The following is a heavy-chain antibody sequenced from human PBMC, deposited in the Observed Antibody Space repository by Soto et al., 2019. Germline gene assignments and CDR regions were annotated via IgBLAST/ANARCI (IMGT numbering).Heavy chain of an antibody. V-gene: IGHV1-69*13. CDR3: ARDRYSSGWYADNYYYYGMDV. J-gene: IGHJ6*02. Sequence: SVKVSCKASGGTFSSYAISWVRQAPGQGLEWMGGIIPIFGTANYAQKFQGRVTITADESTSTAYMELSSLRSEDTAVYYCARDRYSSGWYADNYYYYGMDVWGQGTTVTVSS. CDR2: IIPIFGTA. D-gene: IGHD6-13*01. CDR1: GGTFSSYA.